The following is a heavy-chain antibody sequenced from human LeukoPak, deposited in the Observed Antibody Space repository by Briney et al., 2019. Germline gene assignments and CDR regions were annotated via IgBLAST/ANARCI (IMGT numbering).Heavy chain of an antibody. V-gene: IGHV4-59*01. J-gene: IGHJ4*02. CDR2: IYYSGST. D-gene: IGHD3-3*01. CDR3: AGIRFLEWLFFDY. Sequence: SETLSLTCTVSGGSISSYYWSWIRQPPGKGLEWIAYIYYSGSTNYNPSLKSRVTISVDTSKNQFSLKLSSVTAADTAVYYCAGIRFLEWLFFDYWGQGTLVTVSS. CDR1: GGSISSYY.